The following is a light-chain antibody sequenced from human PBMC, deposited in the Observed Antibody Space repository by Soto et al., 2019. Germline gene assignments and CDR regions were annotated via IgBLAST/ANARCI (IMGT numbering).Light chain of an antibody. CDR3: SSYTSSSTVV. J-gene: IGLJ2*01. Sequence: QSALTQPPSVSGSPGQSITISCTGTSSDVGAYNYVSWYQQHPGKAPKLIISEVSNRPSGVSNRFSGSKSGNTASLTISGLQAEDEADYYCSSYTSSSTVVFGGGTKLTVL. CDR2: EVS. V-gene: IGLV2-14*01. CDR1: SSDVGAYNY.